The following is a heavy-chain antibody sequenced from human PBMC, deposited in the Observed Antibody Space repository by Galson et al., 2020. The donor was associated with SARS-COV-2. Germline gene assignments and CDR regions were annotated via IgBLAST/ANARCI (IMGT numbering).Heavy chain of an antibody. J-gene: IGHJ6*02. D-gene: IGHD1-26*01. CDR1: GGSISSSSYY. CDR3: ARHEPELPYYYYYCGMDV. V-gene: IGHV4-39*01. CDR2: IHYSGST. Sequence: SQTLSLTCTVSGGSISSSSYYWGWIRQPPGKGLEWIGRIHYSGSTYYNPSLKSRVTISVDTSKNQFSLKLSSVTAADTAVYYCARHEPELPYYYYYCGMDVWGQGTTVTVSS.